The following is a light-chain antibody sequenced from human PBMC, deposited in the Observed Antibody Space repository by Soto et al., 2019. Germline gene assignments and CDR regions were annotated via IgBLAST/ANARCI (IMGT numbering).Light chain of an antibody. CDR2: DAS. Sequence: EIVLTQSPATLSVSPGERATLSCRASQNVRSNLAWYQQKPGQAPRLLIHDASHRAAGIPARFSGSGFGTDFTLTISSLEPEDAAVYYCQQRSNWPPITFGQGTRLEI. J-gene: IGKJ5*01. CDR1: QNVRSN. CDR3: QQRSNWPPIT. V-gene: IGKV3-11*01.